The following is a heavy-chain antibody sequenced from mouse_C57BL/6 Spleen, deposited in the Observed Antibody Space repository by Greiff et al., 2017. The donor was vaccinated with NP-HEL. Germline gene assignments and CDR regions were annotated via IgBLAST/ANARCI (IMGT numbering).Heavy chain of an antibody. Sequence: QVQLQQPGAELVKPGASVKLSCKASGYTFTSYWMHWVNQRPGQGLEWIGMIHPNSGSTNYNEKFKSKATLTVYKTASTTYMQLSSLTSEDSAVYYCARVSNYDAMDYWGQGTSVTVSS. CDR3: ARVSNYDAMDY. CDR1: GYTFTSYW. V-gene: IGHV1-64*01. J-gene: IGHJ4*01. CDR2: IHPNSGST. D-gene: IGHD2-5*01.